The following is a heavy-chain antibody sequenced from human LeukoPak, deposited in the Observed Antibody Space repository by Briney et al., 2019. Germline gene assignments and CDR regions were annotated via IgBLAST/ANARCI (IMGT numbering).Heavy chain of an antibody. D-gene: IGHD6-6*01. V-gene: IGHV3-30-3*01. CDR2: ISYDGSNK. CDR3: ARDGGSSSSHP. J-gene: IGHJ5*02. Sequence: PGRSLRLSCAASGFTFSSYAMHWVRQAPGKGLEWVAVISYDGSNKYYADSVKGRFTISRDNSKNTLYLQMNSLRAEDTAVYYCARDGGSSSSHPWGQGTLVTVSS. CDR1: GFTFSSYA.